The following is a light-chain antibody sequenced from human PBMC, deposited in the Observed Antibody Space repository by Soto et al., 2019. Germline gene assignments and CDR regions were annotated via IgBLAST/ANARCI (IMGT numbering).Light chain of an antibody. CDR3: QQYDTYPFT. Sequence: DIQMTQSPSTLSASIGDRVTITCRASQSINNWLAWYQQKPGKAPKVLIYKASSLESGVPSRFSGSESGTEFTLAINSLQPDDFAPYYCQQYDTYPFTFGPGTKVDIK. J-gene: IGKJ3*01. CDR2: KAS. CDR1: QSINNW. V-gene: IGKV1-5*03.